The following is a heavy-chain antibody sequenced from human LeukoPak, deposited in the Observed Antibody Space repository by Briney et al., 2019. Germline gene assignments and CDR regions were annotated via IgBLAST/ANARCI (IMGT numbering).Heavy chain of an antibody. CDR2: ISYDGSNK. V-gene: IGHV3-30-3*01. J-gene: IGHJ6*02. D-gene: IGHD3-10*01. Sequence: GGSLRLSCAASGFTFSSYAMHWVRQAPGKGLEWVAVISYDGSNKYYADSMKGRFTISRDNSKNTLYMQLKSLRAEDTAVYYCARDSETWGIGWGSYYPLGMDVWGQGTTVTVSS. CDR1: GFTFSSYA. CDR3: ARDSETWGIGWGSYYPLGMDV.